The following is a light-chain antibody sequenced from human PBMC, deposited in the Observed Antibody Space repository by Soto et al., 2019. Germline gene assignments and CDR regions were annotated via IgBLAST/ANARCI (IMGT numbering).Light chain of an antibody. CDR2: GAS. CDR3: QQYKNWPAIT. V-gene: IGKV3-20*01. CDR1: QSVSSSY. Sequence: EIVLTQSPGTLSLSPGDRATLSCRASQSVSSSYLAWYQQKPGQAPGLLIYGASSRATGIPDRFSGSGSGTEFTLTISSLQSEDFAIYYCQQYKNWPAITFGQGTRLEIK. J-gene: IGKJ5*01.